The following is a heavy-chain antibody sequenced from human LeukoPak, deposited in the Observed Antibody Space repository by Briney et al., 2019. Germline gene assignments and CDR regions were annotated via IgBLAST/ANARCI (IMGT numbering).Heavy chain of an antibody. CDR2: ISAYNGNT. J-gene: IGHJ5*02. V-gene: IGHV1-18*01. D-gene: IGHD3-22*01. Sequence: ASVKVSCKASGYTFTSYGISWVRRAPGQGLEWMGWISAYNGNTNYAQKLQGRVAMTTDTSTSTAYMELRGLRSDDTAVYYCARTLDSSGYQGWFDPWGQGTLVTVSS. CDR3: ARTLDSSGYQGWFDP. CDR1: GYTFTSYG.